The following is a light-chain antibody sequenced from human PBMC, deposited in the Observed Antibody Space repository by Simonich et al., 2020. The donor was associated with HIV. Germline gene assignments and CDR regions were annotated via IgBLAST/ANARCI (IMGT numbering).Light chain of an antibody. CDR3: QQYNSLPT. V-gene: IGKV3-15*01. CDR2: GAS. Sequence: EIVMAQSPATLSVSTGERATLSCRASQSVSRNLVWYQQKPVQGPRLLISGASTRSTGFSASVSCSGSGTVCTPTISCMQSEVFAVFYCQQYNSLPTFGGGTKVEIK. CDR1: QSVSRN. J-gene: IGKJ4*01.